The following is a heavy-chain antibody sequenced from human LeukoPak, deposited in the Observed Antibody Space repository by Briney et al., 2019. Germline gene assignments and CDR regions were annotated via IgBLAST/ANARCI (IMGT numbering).Heavy chain of an antibody. D-gene: IGHD6-13*01. Sequence: PSETLSLTCTVSGGSISSYYWSWIRQPPGKGPEWIGYIYYSGSTNYNPSLKSRVTISVDTSKNQFSLKLNSVTAADTAVYYCARSGGYSSSWSLWGQGTLVTVSS. V-gene: IGHV4-59*01. CDR2: IYYSGST. CDR3: ARSGGYSSSWSL. J-gene: IGHJ4*02. CDR1: GGSISSYY.